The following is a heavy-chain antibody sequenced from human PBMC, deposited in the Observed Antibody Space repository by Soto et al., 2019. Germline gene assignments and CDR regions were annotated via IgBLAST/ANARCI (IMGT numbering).Heavy chain of an antibody. CDR3: AREDGDYVLSPLFDP. V-gene: IGHV3-30-3*01. J-gene: IGHJ5*02. D-gene: IGHD4-17*01. Sequence: QVQLVESGGGVVQPGRSLRLSCAAAGFTFSSYAMHWVRQAPGKGLEWVAVISYDGSNKYYADSVKGRFTISRDNSKNTLYLQMNSLRAEDTAVYYCAREDGDYVLSPLFDPWGQGTLVTASS. CDR2: ISYDGSNK. CDR1: GFTFSSYA.